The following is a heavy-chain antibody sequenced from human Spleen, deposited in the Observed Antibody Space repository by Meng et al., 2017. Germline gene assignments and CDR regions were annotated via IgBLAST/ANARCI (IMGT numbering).Heavy chain of an antibody. J-gene: IGHJ4*02. V-gene: IGHV7-4-1*02. CDR3: ARTHSSGWYYFDY. CDR1: GYTFTGYY. D-gene: IGHD6-19*01. CDR2: INTNTGNP. Sequence: ASVKVSCKASGYTFTGYYMHWVRQAPGQGLEWMGWINTNTGNPTYAQGFTGRFVFSLDTSVSTAYLQISSLKAEDTAVYYCARTHSSGWYYFDYWGQGTLVTVSS.